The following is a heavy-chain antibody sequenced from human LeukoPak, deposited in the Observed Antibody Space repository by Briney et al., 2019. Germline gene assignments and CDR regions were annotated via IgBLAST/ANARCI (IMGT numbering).Heavy chain of an antibody. CDR2: IDKKDKGYATAT. J-gene: IGHJ5*02. CDR3: TRDSGTYSWFDP. D-gene: IGHD1-26*01. CDR1: GFTFSGSA. V-gene: IGHV3-73*01. Sequence: PGGSLRLSCAASGFTFSGSAIHWVRQSSGKGLEWVGQIDKKDKGYATATAYAASVKGRFTISRDDSINTAYLQMKSLKTEATALYYCTRDSGTYSWFDPWGQGTLVTVSS.